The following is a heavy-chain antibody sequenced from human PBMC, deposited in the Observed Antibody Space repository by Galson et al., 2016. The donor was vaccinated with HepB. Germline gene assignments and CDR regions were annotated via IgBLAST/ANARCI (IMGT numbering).Heavy chain of an antibody. CDR3: ARVRDGYNTHFCYCMDV. D-gene: IGHD5-24*01. CDR1: GGTFSSYA. CDR2: IINLYGTA. J-gene: IGHJ6*02. Sequence: SVKVSCKASGGTFSSYAISWVRQAPGQGLEWMGVIINLYGTANYALKFQGRVTITADESTSTAHMEVSSLRYEDTAVYYCARVRDGYNTHFCYCMDVWGQGTSVTVS. V-gene: IGHV1-69*13.